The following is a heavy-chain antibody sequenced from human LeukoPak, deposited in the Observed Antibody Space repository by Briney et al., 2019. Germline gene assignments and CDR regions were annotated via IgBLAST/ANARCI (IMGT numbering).Heavy chain of an antibody. CDR2: INHSGST. V-gene: IGHV4-30-2*01. CDR1: GGSISSGGYS. J-gene: IGHJ5*02. CDR3: ARGGHSSTSSRGRKNWFDP. Sequence: KPSQTLSLTCAVSGGSISSGGYSWSWIRQPPGKGLEWIGEINHSGSTNYNPSLKSRVTISVDTSKNQFSLKLSSVTAADTAVYYCARGGHSSTSSRGRKNWFDPWGQGTLVTVSS. D-gene: IGHD2-2*01.